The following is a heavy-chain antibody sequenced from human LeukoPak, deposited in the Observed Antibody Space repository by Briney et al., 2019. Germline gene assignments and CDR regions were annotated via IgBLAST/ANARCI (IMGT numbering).Heavy chain of an antibody. V-gene: IGHV3-33*08. CDR1: GFTFSNAW. D-gene: IGHD3-22*01. CDR2: IWYDGSKK. J-gene: IGHJ4*02. Sequence: GGSLRLSCAASGFTFSNAWMNWVRQAPGKGLEWVAVIWYDGSKKYYGDSMKGRFTISRDNSKNTLSLQMNSLRAEDTAVYYCARDRSYDSSGPDYWGQGTQVTVSS. CDR3: ARDRSYDSSGPDY.